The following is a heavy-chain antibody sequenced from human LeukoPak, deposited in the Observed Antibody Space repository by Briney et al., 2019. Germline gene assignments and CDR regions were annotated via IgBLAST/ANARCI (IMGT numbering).Heavy chain of an antibody. CDR2: IKSKTEGETT. Sequence: GGSLRLSCVDSGFTFTNAWMSWVRQAPGKGLEWIGRIKSKTEGETTNYAEPVRGRFTISRDDSKSAVYLQMNSLKIEDTAVYYCTTDLGTYYHGSQRLIPIDYWGQGTLVTVSS. V-gene: IGHV3-15*01. CDR1: GFTFTNAW. CDR3: TTDLGTYYHGSQRLIPIDY. D-gene: IGHD3-10*01. J-gene: IGHJ4*02.